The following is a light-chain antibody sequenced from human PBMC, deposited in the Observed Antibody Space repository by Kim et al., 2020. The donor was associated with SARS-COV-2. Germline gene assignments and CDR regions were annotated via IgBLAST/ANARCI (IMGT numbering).Light chain of an antibody. Sequence: EIVLTQSPATLSLSPGERATLSCRASQSVGSYLAWYQQKPGQAPRLLIYDASNRATGIPARFSGSGSGTDFTLTISSLEPEDFADYYWQKRDHVLTFGGWTKVDI. CDR1: QSVGSY. CDR3: QKRDHVLT. CDR2: DAS. J-gene: IGKJ4*01. V-gene: IGKV3-11*01.